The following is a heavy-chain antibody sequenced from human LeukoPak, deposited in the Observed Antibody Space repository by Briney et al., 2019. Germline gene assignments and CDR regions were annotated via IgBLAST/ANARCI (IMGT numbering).Heavy chain of an antibody. CDR1: GFSFGSYG. Sequence: GGSLRLSCTASGFSFGSYGVHWVRQAPGKGLERVAFIGYDGSRIYYADSVKGRFTIFRDNSKNTLYLQMNSLRAEDTAVYYCARDRQLLAHFSYHYMDVWGEGTTVTVSS. CDR3: ARDRQLLAHFSYHYMDV. CDR2: IGYDGSRI. D-gene: IGHD6-19*01. J-gene: IGHJ6*03. V-gene: IGHV3-30*02.